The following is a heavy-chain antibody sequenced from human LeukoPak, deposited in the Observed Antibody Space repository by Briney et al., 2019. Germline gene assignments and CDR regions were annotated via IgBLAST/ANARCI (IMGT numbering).Heavy chain of an antibody. CDR2: ISYDGSNK. J-gene: IGHJ6*03. Sequence: GGSLRLSCAASGFTFSSYGMHWVRQAPGEGLEWVAVISYDGSNKYYADSVKGRSTISRDNSKNTLYLQMNSLRAEDTAVYYCARDSPIVVVPAAHYYMDVWGKGTTVTVSS. D-gene: IGHD2-2*01. V-gene: IGHV3-30*03. CDR3: ARDSPIVVVPAAHYYMDV. CDR1: GFTFSSYG.